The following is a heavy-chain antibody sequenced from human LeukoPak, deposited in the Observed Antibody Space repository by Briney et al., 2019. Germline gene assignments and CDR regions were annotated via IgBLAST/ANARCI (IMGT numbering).Heavy chain of an antibody. CDR2: VYYSGST. D-gene: IGHD3-22*01. CDR1: GGSISSYY. J-gene: IGHJ4*02. CDR3: ARENPSGYYNRPIDY. Sequence: SETLSLTCTVSGGSISSYYWSWIRQPPGKGLEWIGYVYYSGSTYYNPSLKSRVTISVDTSKNQFSLKLSSVTAADTAIYYCARENPSGYYNRPIDYWGQGTLVTVSS. V-gene: IGHV4-59*01.